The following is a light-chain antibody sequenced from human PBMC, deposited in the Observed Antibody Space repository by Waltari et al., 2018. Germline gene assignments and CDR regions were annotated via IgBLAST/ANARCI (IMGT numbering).Light chain of an antibody. CDR2: DAS. CDR3: QQRSNWTPHT. CDR1: QSVGTS. Sequence: EIVLTQSPGTLSFSPGETATLSCRASQSVGTSLAWYQQKPGQAPRLLIFDASNTATGIPDRFRGSGSGTEFTLTICCLEPEDFAVYYCQQRSNWTPHTFGQGARLEIK. V-gene: IGKV3-11*01. J-gene: IGKJ2*01.